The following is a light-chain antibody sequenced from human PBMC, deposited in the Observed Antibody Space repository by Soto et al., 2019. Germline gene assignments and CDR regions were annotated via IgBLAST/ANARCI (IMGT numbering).Light chain of an antibody. CDR3: QQYNNWPPYT. CDR2: GAS. CDR1: QSVGRY. Sequence: EIVMTQSPATLSVSPGERATLSCRASQSVGRYLAWYQHKPGQAPRLLIYGASIRVTGIPARFSGSGSGTEFTLTISSLQSEDFAVYYRQQYNNWPPYTFGQGTKLEIK. V-gene: IGKV3-15*01. J-gene: IGKJ2*01.